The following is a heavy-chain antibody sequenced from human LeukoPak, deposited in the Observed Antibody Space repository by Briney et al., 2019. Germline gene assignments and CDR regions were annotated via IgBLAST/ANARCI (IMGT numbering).Heavy chain of an antibody. D-gene: IGHD1-26*01. CDR1: GYSFMNDW. V-gene: IGHV5-51*01. CDR2: IYPGDSNI. J-gene: IGHJ3*02. Sequence: GESLKISCKDSGYSFMNDWIGWVRQMPGKGLEWIGIIYPGDSNIRYSPSFQGQVTISADKSISTAYLQWSSLKASDTAMYYCARRPTVGASLGAFDIWGQGTMVTVSS. CDR3: ARRPTVGASLGAFDI.